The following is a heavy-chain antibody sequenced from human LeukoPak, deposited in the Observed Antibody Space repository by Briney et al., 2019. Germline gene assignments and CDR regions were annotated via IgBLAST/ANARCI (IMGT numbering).Heavy chain of an antibody. J-gene: IGHJ4*02. V-gene: IGHV3-23*01. D-gene: IGHD3-3*01. Sequence: PGGSLRLSCAASGFTFSSCAMSWVRQAPGKGLEWVSAISGSGGSTYYADSVKGRFTISRDNSKNTLYLQMNSLRAEDTAVYYCARGTNLRVFGYYFDYWGQGTLVTVSS. CDR2: ISGSGGST. CDR1: GFTFSSCA. CDR3: ARGTNLRVFGYYFDY.